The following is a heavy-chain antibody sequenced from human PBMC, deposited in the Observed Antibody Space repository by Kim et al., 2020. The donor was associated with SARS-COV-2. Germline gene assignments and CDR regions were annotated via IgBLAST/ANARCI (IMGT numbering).Heavy chain of an antibody. D-gene: IGHD3-16*01. V-gene: IGHV3-74*01. CDR2: IQSDGSST. Sequence: GGSLRLSCVASGFTFSSYGMHWVRQAPGKGLEWVSRIQSDGSSTNYADSVKGRFTISRDNARNTLYRQMNSLRAEDTAVYYCASVSTRHVCDYVFSFDH. J-gene: IGHJ4*01. CDR1: GFTFSSYG. CDR3: ASVSTRHVCDYVFSFDH.